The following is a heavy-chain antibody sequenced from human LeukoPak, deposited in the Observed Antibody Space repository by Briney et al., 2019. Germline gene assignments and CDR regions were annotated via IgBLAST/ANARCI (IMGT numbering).Heavy chain of an antibody. CDR2: ISGSGGST. V-gene: IGHV3-23*01. D-gene: IGHD3-3*01. CDR1: VLAFIVSA. Sequence: GGSLRLSCAASVLAFIVSAMSWVRQAPGKGLEWVSAISGSGGSTYYADSVKGRFTISRDNSKNTLYLQMNSLRDKDMYEYASAKADGDLRSGSKNNRPIDYWGQGTLVTVSS. J-gene: IGHJ4*02. CDR3: AKADGDLRSGSKNNRPIDY.